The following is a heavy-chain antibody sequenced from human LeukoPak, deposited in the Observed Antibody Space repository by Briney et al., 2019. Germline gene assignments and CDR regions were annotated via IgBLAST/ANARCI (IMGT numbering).Heavy chain of an antibody. Sequence: ASVKVSCKASGYTFTVYSINWLRQAPGQGLEWMGWITTSTGKPTYAQGFTGRFVFSLDTSVSTTYLHINSLKAEDTAVYYCARDASMINFDYWGQGTLVTVSS. CDR1: GYTFTVYS. J-gene: IGHJ4*02. CDR2: ITTSTGKP. D-gene: IGHD3-16*01. CDR3: ARDASMINFDY. V-gene: IGHV7-4-1*02.